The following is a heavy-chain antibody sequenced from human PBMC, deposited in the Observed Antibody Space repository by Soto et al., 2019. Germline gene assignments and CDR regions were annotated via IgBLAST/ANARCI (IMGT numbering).Heavy chain of an antibody. CDR3: ARGTELRYCTSTTCPGMDV. Sequence: GGSLRLSCAASGFTSSNYWMSWVRQAPGKGLEWVANIKQDGSEKFYVDSVEGRFTISRDNAKNSLYLQMNSLRAEDTAVYYCARGTELRYCTSTTCPGMDVWGQGTTVTVSS. V-gene: IGHV3-7*03. CDR1: GFTSSNYW. CDR2: IKQDGSEK. J-gene: IGHJ6*02. D-gene: IGHD2-2*01.